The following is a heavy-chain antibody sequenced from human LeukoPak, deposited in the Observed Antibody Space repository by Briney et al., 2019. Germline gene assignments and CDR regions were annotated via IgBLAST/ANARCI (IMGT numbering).Heavy chain of an antibody. D-gene: IGHD5-18*01. CDR2: ISSSGSTI. CDR1: GFTFSSYE. CDR3: AIGGYSYGYTYFDY. V-gene: IGHV3-48*03. J-gene: IGHJ4*02. Sequence: GGSLRLSCAASGFTFSSYEMNWVRQAPGKGLEWVSYISSSGSTIYYADSVKGRFTISRDNAKNSLYLQMNSLRAEDTAVYYCAIGGYSYGYTYFDYWGQGTPVTVSS.